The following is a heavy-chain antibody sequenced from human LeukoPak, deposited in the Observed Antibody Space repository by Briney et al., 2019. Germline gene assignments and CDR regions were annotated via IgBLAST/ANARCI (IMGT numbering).Heavy chain of an antibody. D-gene: IGHD4-17*01. CDR2: IKQDGSEK. CDR3: TNYGVYTGYYFMDV. V-gene: IGHV3-7*01. CDR1: GFTFSSYW. J-gene: IGHJ6*03. Sequence: GGSLRLSCAASGFTFSSYWMSWVRQAPGKGLEWVANIKQDGSEKYYVDSVKGRFTISRDNAKNSLYLQMNSLRAEDTAVYYCTNYGVYTGYYFMDVWGKGTTVTVSS.